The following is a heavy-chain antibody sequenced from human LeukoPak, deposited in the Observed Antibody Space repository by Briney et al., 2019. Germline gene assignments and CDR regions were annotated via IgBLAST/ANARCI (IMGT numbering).Heavy chain of an antibody. CDR1: GGTFSSYA. Sequence: ASVKVSCKASGGTFSSYAISWVRQAPGQGLEWVGGIIPIFGTANYAQKFQGRVTITADESTSTAYMELSSLRSEDTAVYYCARHLVATIKGHYYYYMDVWGKGTTVTVSS. V-gene: IGHV1-69*01. CDR2: IIPIFGTA. D-gene: IGHD5-12*01. CDR3: ARHLVATIKGHYYYYMDV. J-gene: IGHJ6*03.